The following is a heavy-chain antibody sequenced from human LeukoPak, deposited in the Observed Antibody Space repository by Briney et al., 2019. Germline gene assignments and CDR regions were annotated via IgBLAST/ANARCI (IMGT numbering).Heavy chain of an antibody. CDR1: GGSFSGYY. V-gene: IGHV4-34*01. D-gene: IGHD3-16*01. Sequence: SETLSLTCAVYGGSFSGYYWSWIRQPPGKGLEWIGSIYYSGSTYYDPSLKSRVTISVDTSKNQFSLKLNSVTATDTAVYYCARHYGPWGQGTLVTVSS. CDR2: IYYSGST. J-gene: IGHJ4*02. CDR3: ARHYGP.